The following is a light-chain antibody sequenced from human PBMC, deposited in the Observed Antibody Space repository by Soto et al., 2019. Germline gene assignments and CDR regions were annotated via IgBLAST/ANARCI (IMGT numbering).Light chain of an antibody. CDR2: ECN. CDR3: SSYAGSSNA. J-gene: IGLJ1*01. CDR1: SSDVGGYSY. Sequence: QSALTQPTSASGSPGQSVAISWTGNSSDVGGYSYVSWYEQHPGKAPKLMIYECNKRPSGVPDRFSGSKSGNTASLTVSGLQAEDEADYYCSSYAGSSNAFGTGTKLTVL. V-gene: IGLV2-8*01.